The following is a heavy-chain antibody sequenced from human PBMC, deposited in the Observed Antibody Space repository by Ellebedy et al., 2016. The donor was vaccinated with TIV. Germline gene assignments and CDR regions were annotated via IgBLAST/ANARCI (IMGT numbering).Heavy chain of an antibody. D-gene: IGHD6-19*01. J-gene: IGHJ4*02. V-gene: IGHV3-23*01. CDR3: AKRYSSAWGLGY. CDR1: GFTFSSYA. CDR2: ISGSGGST. Sequence: GESLKISXAASGFTFSSYAMSWVRQAPGKGLEWVSAISGSGGSTYYADSVKGRFTISRDNSKNTLYLQVNSLRAEDTAIYYCAKRYSSAWGLGYWGQGTLVTVSS.